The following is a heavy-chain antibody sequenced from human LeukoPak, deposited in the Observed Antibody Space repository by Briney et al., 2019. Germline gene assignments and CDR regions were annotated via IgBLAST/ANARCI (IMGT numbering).Heavy chain of an antibody. Sequence: GGSLRLSCAASGFTFSSYGMHWVRQAPGKGLEWVAVIWYDGSNKYYADSVKGRFTISRDNSKNTPYLQMNSLRAEDTAVYYCARWYSSSSGWFDPWGQGTLVTVSS. CDR2: IWYDGSNK. CDR3: ARWYSSSSGWFDP. D-gene: IGHD6-13*01. J-gene: IGHJ5*02. CDR1: GFTFSSYG. V-gene: IGHV3-33*01.